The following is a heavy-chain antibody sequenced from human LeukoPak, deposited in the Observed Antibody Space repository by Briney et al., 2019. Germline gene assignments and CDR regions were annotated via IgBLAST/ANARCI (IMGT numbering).Heavy chain of an antibody. CDR2: ISGSGDIT. Sequence: GGSLRLSCAASGFTFSNYLMNWVRQAPGKGLEWVSSISGSGDITYYADSVKGRFTMSRDNSKNTLYLQMNSLRAEDAAVYYCAQGDNGYENYYYYYYMGVWGKGTTVTVSS. J-gene: IGHJ6*03. V-gene: IGHV3-23*01. CDR1: GFTFSNYL. CDR3: AQGDNGYENYYYYYYMGV. D-gene: IGHD5-18*01.